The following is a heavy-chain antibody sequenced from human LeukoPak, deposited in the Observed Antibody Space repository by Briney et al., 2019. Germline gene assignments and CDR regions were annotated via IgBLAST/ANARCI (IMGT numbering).Heavy chain of an antibody. Sequence: SETLSLTCTVSGGSISSYYWSWIRQPPGKGLEWIGYIYYSGSTNYNPSLKSRVTISVDMSKNRFSLKLSTVTAADTAVYYCARRPTGDPKFDYWGQGTLVTVSS. CDR2: IYYSGST. D-gene: IGHD7-27*01. J-gene: IGHJ4*02. V-gene: IGHV4-59*08. CDR3: ARRPTGDPKFDY. CDR1: GGSISSYY.